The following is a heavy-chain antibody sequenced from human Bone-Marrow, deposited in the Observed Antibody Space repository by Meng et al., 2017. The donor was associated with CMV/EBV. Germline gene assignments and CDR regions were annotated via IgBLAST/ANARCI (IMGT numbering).Heavy chain of an antibody. CDR1: GGSISSYY. Sequence: SETLSLTCTVSGGSISSYYWSWIRQPPGKGLEWIGYIYYSGSTNYNPSLKSRVTISVDTSKNQFSLKLGSVTAADTAVYYCAREGIAAAAFFDPWGQGTLVTVSS. D-gene: IGHD6-13*01. CDR3: AREGIAAAAFFDP. CDR2: IYYSGST. V-gene: IGHV4-59*01. J-gene: IGHJ5*02.